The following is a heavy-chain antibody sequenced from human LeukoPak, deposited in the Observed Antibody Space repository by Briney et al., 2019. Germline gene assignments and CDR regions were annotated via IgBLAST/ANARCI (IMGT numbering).Heavy chain of an antibody. D-gene: IGHD3-22*01. CDR2: IYSGGST. CDR1: GFTVSSNY. Sequence: PGGSLRLSCAASGFTVSSNYMSWVRQAPGKGLEWVSVIYSGGSTYYADSVKGRFTIPRDNSKNTLYLQMNSLRAEDTAVYYCARTPYYYDSSGYQYNWFDPWGQGTLVTVSS. CDR3: ARTPYYYDSSGYQYNWFDP. J-gene: IGHJ5*02. V-gene: IGHV3-66*01.